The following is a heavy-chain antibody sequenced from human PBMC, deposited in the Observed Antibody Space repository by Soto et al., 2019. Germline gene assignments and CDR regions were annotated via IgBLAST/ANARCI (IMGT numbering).Heavy chain of an antibody. V-gene: IGHV4-39*01. Sequence: SDTLSLTCTVNGHCIISTSYYWVWISQPPGKGLEWIGSIYYSGSTYYNPSLKSRVTISVDTSKNQFSLKLSSVTAADTAVYYCARRKKGVTMVRGVIITSGYGMDVWGQGTTVS. D-gene: IGHD3-10*01. J-gene: IGHJ6*02. CDR1: GHCIISTSYY. CDR3: ARRKKGVTMVRGVIITSGYGMDV. CDR2: IYYSGST.